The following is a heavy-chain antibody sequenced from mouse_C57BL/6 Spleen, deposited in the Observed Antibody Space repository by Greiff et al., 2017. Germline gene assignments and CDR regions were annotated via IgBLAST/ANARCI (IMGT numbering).Heavy chain of an antibody. V-gene: IGHV7-1*01. Sequence: EVKVVESGGGLVQSGRSLRLSCATSGFTFSDFYMEWVRQAPGKGLEWIAASRNKANDYTTEYSASVKGRFIVSRDTSQSILYLQMNDLRAEDTAIYYCARDAAGYFDVWGTGTTVTVSS. J-gene: IGHJ1*03. CDR3: ARDAAGYFDV. CDR1: GFTFSDFY. CDR2: SRNKANDYTT.